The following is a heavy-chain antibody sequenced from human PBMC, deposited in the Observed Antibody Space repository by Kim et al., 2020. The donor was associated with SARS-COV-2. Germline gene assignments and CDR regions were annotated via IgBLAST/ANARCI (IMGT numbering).Heavy chain of an antibody. CDR2: IYYSGST. CDR1: GGSISSSSYY. Sequence: SETLSLTCTVSGGSISSSSYYWGWIRQPPGKGLEWIGSIYYSGSTYYNPSLKSRVTISVDTSKNQFSLKLSSVTAADTAVYYCARRRVGNWFDPWGQGTLVTVSS. CDR3: ARRRVGNWFDP. J-gene: IGHJ5*02. V-gene: IGHV4-39*01.